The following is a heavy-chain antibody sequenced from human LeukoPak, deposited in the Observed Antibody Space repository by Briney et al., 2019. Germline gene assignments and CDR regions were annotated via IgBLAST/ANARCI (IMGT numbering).Heavy chain of an antibody. CDR1: GGSISSYY. V-gene: IGHV4-4*07. Sequence: SETLSLTCTVSGGSISSYYWSWIRQPAGKGLEWIGRIYTSGSTNHNPSLKSRVTMSVDTSKNQFSLKLSSVTAADTAVYYCARDRYCSSTSCFSEYYFDYWGQGTLVTVSS. CDR2: IYTSGST. J-gene: IGHJ4*02. CDR3: ARDRYCSSTSCFSEYYFDY. D-gene: IGHD2-2*01.